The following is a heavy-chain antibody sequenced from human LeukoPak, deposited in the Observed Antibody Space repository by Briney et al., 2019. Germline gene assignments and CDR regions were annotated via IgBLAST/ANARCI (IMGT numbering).Heavy chain of an antibody. D-gene: IGHD4-17*01. J-gene: IGHJ6*02. CDR3: ARDGTTVTTGYYYYGMDV. V-gene: IGHV1-18*01. CDR2: ISAYNGNT. CDR1: GYTFTSYG. Sequence: ASVKVSCKASGYTFTSYGISWVRQAPGQGLEWMGWISAYNGNTNYAQKLQGRVTMTTDTSTSTAYMELRSLRSDDTAVYCCARDGTTVTTGYYYYGMDVWGQGTTVTVSS.